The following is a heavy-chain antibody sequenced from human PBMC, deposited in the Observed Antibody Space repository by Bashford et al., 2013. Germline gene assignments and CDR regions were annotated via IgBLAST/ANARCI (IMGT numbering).Heavy chain of an antibody. CDR2: IYSDDNT. Sequence: VRQAPGKGLEWVSVIYSDDNTFYSASVKGRFTISRDKSKNTFYLQMNNLRAEDTAVYYCARDFGDYWFDPWGQGTLVTVSS. J-gene: IGHJ5*02. V-gene: IGHV3-66*01. CDR3: ARDFGDYWFDP. D-gene: IGHD2-21*02.